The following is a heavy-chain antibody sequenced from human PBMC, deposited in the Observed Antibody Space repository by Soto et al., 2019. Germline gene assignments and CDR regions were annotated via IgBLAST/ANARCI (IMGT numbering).Heavy chain of an antibody. D-gene: IGHD3-22*01. CDR3: ARVGLYYDNSGPSKYFQH. V-gene: IGHV4-30-2*01. Sequence: SETLSLTCAVSGGSISSGGYSWSWIRQPPGKGLECIGYIYHSGSTYYNPSLKSRVTISIDTSKNQFSLKLSSVTAADTAVYYCARVGLYYDNSGPSKYFQHWGQGTLVTVSS. CDR2: IYHSGST. J-gene: IGHJ1*01. CDR1: GGSISSGGYS.